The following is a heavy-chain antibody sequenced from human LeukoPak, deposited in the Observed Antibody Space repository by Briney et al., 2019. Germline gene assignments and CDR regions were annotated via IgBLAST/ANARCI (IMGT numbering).Heavy chain of an antibody. J-gene: IGHJ4*02. D-gene: IGHD6-13*01. CDR1: GGSISTYY. CDR3: ARERASAGPPFDH. V-gene: IGHV4-59*01. Sequence: SETLSLTCDVSGGSISTYYWSWIRQPPGKGLEWIGYNYNSGTTNYNPSLRSRVTVSVDRSKNQFSLRLTSVTAADTAVYYCARERASAGPPFDHWGRGILVTVSS. CDR2: NYNSGTT.